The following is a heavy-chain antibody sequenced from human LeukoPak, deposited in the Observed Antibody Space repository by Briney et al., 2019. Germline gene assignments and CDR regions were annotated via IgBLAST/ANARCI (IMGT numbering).Heavy chain of an antibody. V-gene: IGHV3-7*01. J-gene: IGHJ4*02. CDR2: VNENGRET. CDR3: AKDEVGGHFEY. Sequence: GGSLRLSCAASGFTFRSFYMSWVRQAPGKGLEWVAKVNENGRETHYADSVKGRFTISRDNAKNSVSLQMNNARADDTAVYYCAKDEVGGHFEYWGQGILVTVSS. CDR1: GFTFRSFY.